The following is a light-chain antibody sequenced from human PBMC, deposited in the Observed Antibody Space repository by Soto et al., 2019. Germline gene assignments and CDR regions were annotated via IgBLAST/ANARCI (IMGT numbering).Light chain of an antibody. J-gene: IGKJ2*01. CDR2: GAS. CDR1: QSVSSSY. CDR3: QQYGSSPMYT. Sequence: EIVLTQSPGTLSLSQGERATLSCRASQSVSSSYLAWYQQKPGQAPRLLIFGASSRATGIPDRFSGSGSGTDFTLTIIRLEPEDFAVYYCQQYGSSPMYTFGQGTKLEIK. V-gene: IGKV3-20*01.